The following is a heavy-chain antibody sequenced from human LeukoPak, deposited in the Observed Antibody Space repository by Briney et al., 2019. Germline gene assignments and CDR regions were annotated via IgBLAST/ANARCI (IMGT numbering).Heavy chain of an antibody. CDR1: GFTVSANY. D-gene: IGHD5-18*01. CDR3: AKDGLPAMVSDFDY. CDR2: ISWNSGSI. Sequence: GGSLRLPCAASGFTVSANYMSWVRQAPGKGLEWVSGISWNSGSIGYADSVKGRFTISRDNAKNSLYLQMNSLRAEDTALYYCAKDGLPAMVSDFDYWGQGTLVTVSS. J-gene: IGHJ4*02. V-gene: IGHV3-9*01.